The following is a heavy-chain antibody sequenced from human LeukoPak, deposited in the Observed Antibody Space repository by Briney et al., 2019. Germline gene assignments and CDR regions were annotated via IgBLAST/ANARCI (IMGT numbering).Heavy chain of an antibody. CDR1: GYTFTNYW. D-gene: IGHD2-2*01. CDR3: ARGRGYCSSSSCYDFDY. CDR2: IYPGDSET. V-gene: IGHV5-51*01. Sequence: GESPKISCTGSGYTFTNYWIAWVRQMPGKGLEWRWIIYPGDSETTYSPSFQGQVTISADKSITTTYLQWSSLKASDTAMYYCARGRGYCSSSSCYDFDYWGQGTLVTVSS. J-gene: IGHJ4*02.